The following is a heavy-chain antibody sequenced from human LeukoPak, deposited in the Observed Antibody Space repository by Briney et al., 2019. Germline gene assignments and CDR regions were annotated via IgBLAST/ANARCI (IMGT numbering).Heavy chain of an antibody. J-gene: IGHJ4*02. CDR1: GGSISSYY. V-gene: IGHV4-4*09. D-gene: IGHD6-6*01. CDR3: ARPARMYSSSSYFDY. Sequence: PSETLSLTCTVSGGSISSYYWSWIRQPPGRGLEWIGYIYTSGSTNCNPSLKSRVTISVDTSKNQFSLKLSSVTAADTAVYYCARPARMYSSSSYFDYWGQGTLVTVSS. CDR2: IYTSGST.